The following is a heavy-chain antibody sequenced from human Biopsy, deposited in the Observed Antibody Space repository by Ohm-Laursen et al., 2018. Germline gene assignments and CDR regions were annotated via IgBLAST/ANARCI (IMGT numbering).Heavy chain of an antibody. CDR1: GGSISSGGSY. J-gene: IGHJ5*02. Sequence: SQTLSLTCTVSGGSISSGGSYWSWIRQRPAKGLEWIGYIFNSANTYYNPSLKNLITISGDTSKNQFSLKLNSVTAADTAVYYCARGDYFDSNGYFWFDPWGQGTLVTVSS. CDR2: IFNSANT. D-gene: IGHD3-22*01. V-gene: IGHV4-31*01. CDR3: ARGDYFDSNGYFWFDP.